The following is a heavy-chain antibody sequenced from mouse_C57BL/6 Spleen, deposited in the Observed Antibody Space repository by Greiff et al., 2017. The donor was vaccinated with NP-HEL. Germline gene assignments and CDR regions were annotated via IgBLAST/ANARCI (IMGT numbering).Heavy chain of an antibody. V-gene: IGHV3-6*01. CDR3: AREGYGYYAMDY. CDR2: ISYDGSN. Sequence: EVQRVESGPGLVKPSQSLSLTCSVTGYSITSGYYWNWIRQFPGNKREWMGYISYDGSNNYNPSLKNRISITRDTSKNLFFLKLNSVTTEDTATYYCAREGYGYYAMDYWGQGTSVTVSS. J-gene: IGHJ4*01. D-gene: IGHD1-1*02. CDR1: GYSITSGYY.